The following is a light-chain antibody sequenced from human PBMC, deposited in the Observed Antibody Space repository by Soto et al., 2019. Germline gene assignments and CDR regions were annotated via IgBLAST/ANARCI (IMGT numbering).Light chain of an antibody. V-gene: IGKV3-20*01. Sequence: EIVLTQSPGTLSLSPGERATLSCRASQSVSSSYLAWYQQKPGQAPRPLIYGASSRAIGIPDRFSGSGSGTDFTLTISRLEPEDFEVYYCQQYGSSPWTFGQGTKVELK. CDR3: QQYGSSPWT. CDR2: GAS. CDR1: QSVSSSY. J-gene: IGKJ1*01.